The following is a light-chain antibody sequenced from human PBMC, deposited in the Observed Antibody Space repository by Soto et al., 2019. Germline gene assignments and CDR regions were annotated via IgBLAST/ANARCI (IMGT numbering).Light chain of an antibody. Sequence: QSVLTQPPSASGTPGQRVTIFCSGSTSNIGGSTVNWYQHLPGTAPKLLIFGNNRRPSGVPDRFSGSKSGTSASLAISGLQSEDAADYHCAAWDGSLNGPVFGGGTKLTVL. CDR1: TSNIGGST. V-gene: IGLV1-44*01. CDR3: AAWDGSLNGPV. J-gene: IGLJ3*02. CDR2: GNN.